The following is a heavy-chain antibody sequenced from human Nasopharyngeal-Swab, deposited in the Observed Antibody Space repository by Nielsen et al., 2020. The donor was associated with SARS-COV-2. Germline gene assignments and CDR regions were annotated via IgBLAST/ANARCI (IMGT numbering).Heavy chain of an antibody. CDR1: GFSFSSYG. CDR3: ARDLGGAAAGTDY. CDR2: IWYDGSNK. D-gene: IGHD6-13*01. V-gene: IGHV3-33*01. J-gene: IGHJ4*02. Sequence: SCAESGFSFSSYGMHWVRQAPGKGLEWVAVIWYDGSNKYYADSVKGRFTISRDNSKNTLYLQMNSLRAEDTAVYYCARDLGGAAAGTDYWGQGTLVTVSS.